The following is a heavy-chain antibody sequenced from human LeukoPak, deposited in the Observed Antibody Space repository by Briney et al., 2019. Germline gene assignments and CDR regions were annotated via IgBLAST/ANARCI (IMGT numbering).Heavy chain of an antibody. V-gene: IGHV1-24*01. J-gene: IGHJ3*02. CDR3: ATPYGIVGADDAFDI. CDR1: VYTLTELS. D-gene: IGHD1-26*01. Sequence: GASVKVSRKVSVYTLTELSMHWVRQAPGEGLEWRGGFDPEDGETIYAPKFQGRVTMTEDTSTDTAYMELSSLRSEDTAVYYCATPYGIVGADDAFDIWGQGTMVTVSS. CDR2: FDPEDGET.